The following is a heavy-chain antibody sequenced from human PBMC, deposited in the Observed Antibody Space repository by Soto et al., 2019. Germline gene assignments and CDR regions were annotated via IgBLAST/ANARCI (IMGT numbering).Heavy chain of an antibody. Sequence: GGSLRLSCAASGFTFSSYGMHWVRQATGKGLEYVSVIRSNGGSTYYADSVKGRFTISRDNSKNTLYLQMSSLRAGDTAVYYCAGTRSVMVAFDIWGQGTMVTVSS. D-gene: IGHD1-7*01. J-gene: IGHJ3*02. CDR1: GFTFSSYG. CDR2: IRSNGGST. V-gene: IGHV3-64D*08. CDR3: AGTRSVMVAFDI.